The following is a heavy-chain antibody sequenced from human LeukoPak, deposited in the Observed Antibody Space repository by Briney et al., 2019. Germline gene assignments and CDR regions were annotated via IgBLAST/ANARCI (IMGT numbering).Heavy chain of an antibody. Sequence: SETLSLTCTVSGGSISSYYWSWIRQPPGKGLEWVGEINHSGSTNYNPSLKSRVTISVDTSKNQFSLKLSSVTAADTAVYYCARARGYSYGGWFDPWGQGTLVTVSS. CDR2: INHSGST. J-gene: IGHJ5*02. CDR1: GGSISSYY. V-gene: IGHV4-34*01. D-gene: IGHD5-18*01. CDR3: ARARGYSYGGWFDP.